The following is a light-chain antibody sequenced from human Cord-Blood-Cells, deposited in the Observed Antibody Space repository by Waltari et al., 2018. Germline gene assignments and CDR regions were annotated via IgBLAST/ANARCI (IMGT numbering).Light chain of an antibody. J-gene: IGLJ3*02. V-gene: IGLV2-14*01. CDR3: SSYTSSSTRV. Sequence: QPALTQPASVSGSPGQSITISCTGTSSDVGGYNDVSWYQQPPGKAPKLMIYDVSNRPSGVSNRFSGSKSGNTASLTISGLQAEDEADYYCSSYTSSSTRVFGGGTKLTVL. CDR2: DVS. CDR1: SSDVGGYND.